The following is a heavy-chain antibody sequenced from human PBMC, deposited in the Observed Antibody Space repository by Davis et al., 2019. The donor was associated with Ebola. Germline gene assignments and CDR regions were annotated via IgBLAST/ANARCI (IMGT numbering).Heavy chain of an antibody. CDR2: IKQDGSEK. J-gene: IGHJ4*02. CDR3: ARDQPYYDFWSGYCDY. D-gene: IGHD3-3*01. Sequence: GESLKISCAASGFTVSSNYMSWVRQAPGKGLEWVANIKQDGSEKYYVDSVKGRFTISRDNAKNSLYLQMNSLRAEDTAVYYCARDQPYYDFWSGYCDYWGQGTLVTVSS. CDR1: GFTVSSNY. V-gene: IGHV3-7*01.